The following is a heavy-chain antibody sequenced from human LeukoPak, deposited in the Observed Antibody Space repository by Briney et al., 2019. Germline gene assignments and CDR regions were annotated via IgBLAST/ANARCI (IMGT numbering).Heavy chain of an antibody. CDR1: GGSVSSGSYY. J-gene: IGHJ3*02. CDR3: ARDQLLWFGGPYDAFDI. V-gene: IGHV4-61*01. CDR2: IYYSGST. Sequence: PSETLSLTCTVSGGSVSSGSYYWSWIRQPPGKGLEWIGYIYYSGSTNYNPSLKSRVTISVDTSKNQFSLKLSSVTAADTAVYYCARDQLLWFGGPYDAFDIWGQGTMVTVSS. D-gene: IGHD3-10*01.